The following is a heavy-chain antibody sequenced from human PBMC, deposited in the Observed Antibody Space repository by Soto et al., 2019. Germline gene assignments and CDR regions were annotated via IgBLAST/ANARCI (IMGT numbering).Heavy chain of an antibody. CDR1: GGSFSGYY. D-gene: IGHD2-15*01. CDR2: INHSGST. V-gene: IGHV4-34*01. CDR3: ARGDCRGGSCYYNWFDP. Sequence: QVQLQQWGAGLLKPSETLSLTCAVYGGSFSGYYWSWIRQPPGKGLEWIGEINHSGSTNYNPSLKSRVTISVDTSKNQFSLKLDSMTAADTAVYYCARGDCRGGSCYYNWFDPWGQGTLVTVSS. J-gene: IGHJ5*02.